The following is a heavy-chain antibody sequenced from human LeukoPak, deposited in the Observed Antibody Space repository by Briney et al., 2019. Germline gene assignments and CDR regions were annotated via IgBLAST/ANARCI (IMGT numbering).Heavy chain of an antibody. V-gene: IGHV3-7*04. J-gene: IGHJ4*02. CDR1: GFTFGLYA. Sequence: GGSVTLSCAASGFTFGLYAMSWVRQAPGKGLEWVANIKGDGSDNHYVDSVRGRFTISRDNAKNSLYLQMNSLRAEDTAVYYCARDLGYYRADYWGQGTLVTVSS. D-gene: IGHD1-26*01. CDR3: ARDLGYYRADY. CDR2: IKGDGSDN.